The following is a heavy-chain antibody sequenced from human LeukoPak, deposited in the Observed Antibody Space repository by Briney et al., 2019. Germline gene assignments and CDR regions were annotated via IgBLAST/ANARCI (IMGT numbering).Heavy chain of an antibody. CDR3: AKGSTVGLRFLEWLLPPLDY. CDR1: GFTFSSYA. Sequence: PGGSLRLSCAASGFTFSSYAMSWVRQAPGKGLEWVSAISGSGGSTYYADSVKGRFTIPRDNSKNTLYLQMNSLRAEDTAVYYCAKGSTVGLRFLEWLLPPLDYWGQGTLVTVSS. CDR2: ISGSGGST. D-gene: IGHD3-3*01. V-gene: IGHV3-23*01. J-gene: IGHJ4*02.